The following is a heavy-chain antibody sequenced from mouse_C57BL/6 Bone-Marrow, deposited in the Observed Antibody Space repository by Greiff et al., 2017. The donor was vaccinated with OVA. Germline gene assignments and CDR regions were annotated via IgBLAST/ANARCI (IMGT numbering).Heavy chain of an antibody. V-gene: IGHV5-6*01. CDR3: ARLEGASD. Sequence: EVNLVESGGDLVKPGGSLKLSCAASGFTFSSYGMSWVRQTPDKRLEWVATISSGGSYTYYPDSVKGRFTISRDNAKNTLYLQMSSLKSEDTAMYYCARLEGASDWGQGTLVTVSA. D-gene: IGHD3-1*01. CDR2: ISSGGSYT. J-gene: IGHJ3*01. CDR1: GFTFSSYG.